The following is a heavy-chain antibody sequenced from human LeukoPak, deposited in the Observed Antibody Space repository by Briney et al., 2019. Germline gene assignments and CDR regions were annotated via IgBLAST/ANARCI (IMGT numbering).Heavy chain of an antibody. D-gene: IGHD2-15*01. V-gene: IGHV3-23*01. Sequence: PGGSLRLSCVVSGFPLSSYAMSWVRRSPGKGLEWVSATSSSDAGKYYADSVRGRFTISRDNSRNTVYLQMNSLRAEDAAIYYCAKAPVTSCRGAFCYPFDSWGQGTRVTVSS. J-gene: IGHJ4*02. CDR2: TSSSDAGK. CDR1: GFPLSSYA. CDR3: AKAPVTSCRGAFCYPFDS.